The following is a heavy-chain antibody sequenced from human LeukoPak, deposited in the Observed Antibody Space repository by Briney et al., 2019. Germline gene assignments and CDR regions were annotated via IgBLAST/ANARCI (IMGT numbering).Heavy chain of an antibody. D-gene: IGHD6-19*01. V-gene: IGHV3-23*01. J-gene: IGHJ4*02. CDR3: AKDDGGWYSVDY. CDR1: GFTFSSYA. CDR2: ISGSGAGT. Sequence: PGGSLRLSCAASGFTFSSYAMSWVRQAPGKGLEWVSSISGSGAGTYYADSVKGRFTISRDNSKNTLYLQMNSLRAEDTAVYYCAKDDGGWYSVDYWGQGTLVTVSS.